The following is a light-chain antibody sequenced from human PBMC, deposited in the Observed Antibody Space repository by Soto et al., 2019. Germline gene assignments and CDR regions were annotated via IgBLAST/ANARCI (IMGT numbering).Light chain of an antibody. CDR2: DAS. J-gene: IGKJ4*02. CDR3: QTHAKWPLA. Sequence: EIVLTQSPATLSLSPGERATLSCRASQSVGNNLAWNQRKPSQAPSLLIYDASTRATGISARFSGSGSGTDFTLTISCLDLEDSAVYLCQTHAKWPLALGGGTTVEIK. V-gene: IGKV3-11*01. CDR1: QSVGNN.